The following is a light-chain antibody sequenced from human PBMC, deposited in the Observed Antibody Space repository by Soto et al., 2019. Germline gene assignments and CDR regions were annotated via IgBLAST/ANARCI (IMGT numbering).Light chain of an antibody. CDR3: TAWDDTLRGPL. CDR2: RNN. Sequence: QLVLTQPPSASGTPGKRVTISCSGSSSNIGSNYVYWYQQLPGTAPKLLIYRNNQRPSGVPDRFSGSKSGPSASLAISGVRTEDEADYYCTAWDDTLRGPLFGGGTQLTVL. J-gene: IGLJ2*01. V-gene: IGLV1-47*01. CDR1: SSNIGSNY.